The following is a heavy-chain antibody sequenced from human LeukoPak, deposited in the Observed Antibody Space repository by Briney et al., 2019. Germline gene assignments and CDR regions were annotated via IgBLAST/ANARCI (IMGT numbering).Heavy chain of an antibody. CDR2: INPTGGST. V-gene: IGHV1-46*01. D-gene: IGHD6-6*01. J-gene: IGHJ4*02. CDR1: GYTFASYY. CDR3: ARTAARRLDY. Sequence: ASVNVSCKASGYTFASYYMHWVRQAPGQGLEWMGIINPTGGSTTYAQKFQGRVTMTRDTSTSTVYMELSSLRSDDTAVYYCARTAARRLDYWGQGTLVTVSS.